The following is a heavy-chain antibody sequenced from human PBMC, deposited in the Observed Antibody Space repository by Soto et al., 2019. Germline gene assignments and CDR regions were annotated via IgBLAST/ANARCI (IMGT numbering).Heavy chain of an antibody. CDR1: GFSFTGYY. J-gene: IGHJ5*02. V-gene: IGHV1-2*02. Sequence: ASVKVSCKASGFSFTGYYIHWLRQAPGQGLEWMGWINAHSGGTEYAQKFQGRVTLTRDTSIATAYLTLTSLTSDDTAVYSCAKDLTRQLAYWLDPWGQGTQVTVSS. CDR3: AKDLTRQLAYWLDP. D-gene: IGHD6-6*01. CDR2: INAHSGGT.